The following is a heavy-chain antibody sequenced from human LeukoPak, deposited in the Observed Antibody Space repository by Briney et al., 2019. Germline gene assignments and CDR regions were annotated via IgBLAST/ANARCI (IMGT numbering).Heavy chain of an antibody. CDR2: INSSYI. CDR1: GFTFSSYS. J-gene: IGHJ4*02. V-gene: IGHV3-21*01. D-gene: IGHD4-17*01. CDR3: ASSHGAGGLRTPRFYYFDY. Sequence: GGSLRLSCAASGFTFSSYSMNWVRQAPGKGLEWVSSINSSYIYYADSVKGRFTISRDNAKNSLYLQMNSLRAEDTAVYYCASSHGAGGLRTPRFYYFDYWGQGTLVTVSS.